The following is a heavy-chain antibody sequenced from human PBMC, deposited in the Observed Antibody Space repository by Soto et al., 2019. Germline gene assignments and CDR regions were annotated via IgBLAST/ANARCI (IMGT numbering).Heavy chain of an antibody. V-gene: IGHV3-23*01. J-gene: IGHJ4*02. CDR3: AKESEVAVAGTTHF. CDR2: ISGSGGST. CDR1: GFTFSSYA. Sequence: GESLKISCAASGFTFSSYAMSWVRQAPGKGLEWVSAISGSGGSTYYADSVKGRFTISRDNSKNTLYLQMNSLRAEDTAVYYCAKESEVAVAGTTHFWGQGTLVTVSS. D-gene: IGHD6-19*01.